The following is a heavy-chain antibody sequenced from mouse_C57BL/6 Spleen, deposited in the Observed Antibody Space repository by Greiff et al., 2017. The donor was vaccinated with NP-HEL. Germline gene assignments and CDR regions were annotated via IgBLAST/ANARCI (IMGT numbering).Heavy chain of an antibody. CDR3: ARGRSYYFDY. CDR2: ISYDGSN. J-gene: IGHJ2*01. CDR1: GYSITSGYY. V-gene: IGHV3-6*01. Sequence: EVKLVESGPGLVKPSQSLSLTCSVTGYSITSGYYWNWIRQFPGNKLEWMGYISYDGSNNYNPSLKNRISITRDTSKNQFFLKLNSVTTEETATYYCARGRSYYFDYWGQGTTLTVSS.